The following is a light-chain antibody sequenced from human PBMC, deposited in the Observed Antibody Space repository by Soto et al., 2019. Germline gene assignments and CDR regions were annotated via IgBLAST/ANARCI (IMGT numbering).Light chain of an antibody. CDR1: SSDVGAYNY. Sequence: QSVLTQPASVSGSPGQSITISCTGTSSDVGAYNYVSWYQQQSGKAPKLLIHEVSSRPAGVSDRFSGSKSGNTASLTISGLQAEDEADYYCSAFATSRAYVFGIGTKVTV. V-gene: IGLV2-14*01. CDR3: SAFATSRAYV. CDR2: EVS. J-gene: IGLJ1*01.